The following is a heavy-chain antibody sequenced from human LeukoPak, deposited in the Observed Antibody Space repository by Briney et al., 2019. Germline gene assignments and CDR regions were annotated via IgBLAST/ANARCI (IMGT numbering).Heavy chain of an antibody. CDR1: GFMFSDEY. J-gene: IGHJ3*02. CDR2: ISNSGDFI. D-gene: IGHD2-8*01. V-gene: IGHV3-11*04. CDR3: ARDNVGAFDI. Sequence: GGSLRLSCAASGFMFSDEYMSWIRQAPGKGLEWVSYISNSGDFIAYADSVKGRFTISRDNAKNSLYLQMNSLRAEDTAVYYCARDNVGAFDIWGQGTMVTVSS.